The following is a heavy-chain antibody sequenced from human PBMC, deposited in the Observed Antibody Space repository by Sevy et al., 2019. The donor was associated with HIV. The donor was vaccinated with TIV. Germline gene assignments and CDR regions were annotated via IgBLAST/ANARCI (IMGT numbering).Heavy chain of an antibody. CDR1: GFAFSSYA. J-gene: IGHJ4*02. CDR3: ARDPTYYYDTV. D-gene: IGHD3-22*01. CDR2: ISYDGSNK. Sequence: GGSLRLSCAASGFAFSSYALHWVRQAPGKGLEWVAVISYDGSNKYYADSVKGRVTISRDNSKNTLYLQMNSLRAEDTAVYYCARDPTYYYDTVWGQRTLVTVSS. V-gene: IGHV3-30-3*01.